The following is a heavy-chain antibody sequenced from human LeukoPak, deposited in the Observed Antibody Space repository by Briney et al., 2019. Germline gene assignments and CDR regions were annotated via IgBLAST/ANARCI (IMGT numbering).Heavy chain of an antibody. J-gene: IGHJ4*02. CDR3: ARSRTGSYYAADS. CDR2: VHYSGST. V-gene: IGHV4-59*01. CDR1: GGSISSYY. D-gene: IGHD1-26*01. Sequence: SETLSLTCTVSGGSISSYYWSWVRQPPGKGLEWIGYVHYSGSTKYNPSLKSRVTISVDTSRNQFSLKLSSVTAADTAVYYCARSRTGSYYAADSWGQGTLVTVSS.